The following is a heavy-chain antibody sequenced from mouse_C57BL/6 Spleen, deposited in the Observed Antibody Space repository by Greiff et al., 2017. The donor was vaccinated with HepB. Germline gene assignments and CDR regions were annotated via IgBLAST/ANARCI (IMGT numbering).Heavy chain of an antibody. D-gene: IGHD1-1*01. CDR1: GFTFSSYA. Sequence: DVQLVESGGGLVKPGGSLKLSCAASGFTFSSYAMSWVRQTPEKRLEWVATISDGGSYTYYPDNVKGRFTISRDNAKNNLYLQMSHLKSEDTAMYYCARGPYGFDYWGQGTTLTVSS. J-gene: IGHJ2*01. CDR3: ARGPYGFDY. V-gene: IGHV5-4*01. CDR2: ISDGGSYT.